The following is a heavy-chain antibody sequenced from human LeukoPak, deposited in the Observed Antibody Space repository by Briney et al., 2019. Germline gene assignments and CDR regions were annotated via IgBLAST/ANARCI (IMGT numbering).Heavy chain of an antibody. CDR3: ASPTDPGRIAVLAY. D-gene: IGHD2-15*01. J-gene: IGHJ4*02. Sequence: GGSLRLSCAASGFTFSSYAMHWVRQAPGKGLEWVAVISYDGSNKYYADSVKGRFTISRDNSKNTLYLQMNSLRAEDTAVYYCASPTDPGRIAVLAYWGQGTLVTVSS. CDR1: GFTFSSYA. V-gene: IGHV3-30-3*01. CDR2: ISYDGSNK.